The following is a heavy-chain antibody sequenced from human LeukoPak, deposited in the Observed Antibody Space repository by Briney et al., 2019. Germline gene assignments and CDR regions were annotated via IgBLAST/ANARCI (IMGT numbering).Heavy chain of an antibody. V-gene: IGHV3-7*01. D-gene: IGHD3-10*01. CDR2: IKLDGSEK. CDR1: GFTLGSHW. J-gene: IGHJ4*02. CDR3: ARGVYSSGSSHDY. Sequence: PGGSLRLSCVASGFTLGSHWMSWVRQAPGKGLEWVANIKLDGSEKYYVDSVKGRFTISRDNAMDSLYLQMNRLRVEDTAVYYCARGVYSSGSSHDYWGQGTLVTVSS.